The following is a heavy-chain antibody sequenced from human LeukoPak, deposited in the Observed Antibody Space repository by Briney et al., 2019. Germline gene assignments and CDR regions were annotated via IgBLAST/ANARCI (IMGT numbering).Heavy chain of an antibody. CDR3: ARSAHGSGWYFYNWFDP. Sequence: SVKVSCKASGGTFSSYAISWVRQAPGQGLEWMGRIIPIFGTANYAQKFQGRVTITTDESTSTAYMEPSSLRSEDTAVYYCARSAHGSGWYFYNWFDPWGQGTLVTVSS. CDR2: IIPIFGTA. CDR1: GGTFSSYA. J-gene: IGHJ5*02. V-gene: IGHV1-69*05. D-gene: IGHD6-19*01.